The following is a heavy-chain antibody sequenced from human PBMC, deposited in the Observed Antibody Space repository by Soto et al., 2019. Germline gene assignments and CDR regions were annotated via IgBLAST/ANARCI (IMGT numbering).Heavy chain of an antibody. CDR2: ISGSGGST. J-gene: IGHJ4*02. CDR3: AKDRVVTMIVVAQRIDY. D-gene: IGHD3-22*01. Sequence: GGSLRLSCAASGFTFSSYAMSWVRQAPGKGLEWVSAISGSGGSTYYADSVKGRFTISRDNSKNTLYLQMNSLRAEDTAVYYCAKDRVVTMIVVAQRIDYWGQGTLVTVSS. CDR1: GFTFSSYA. V-gene: IGHV3-23*01.